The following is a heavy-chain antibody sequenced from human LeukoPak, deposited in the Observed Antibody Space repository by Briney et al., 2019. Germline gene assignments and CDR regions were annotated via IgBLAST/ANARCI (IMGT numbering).Heavy chain of an antibody. D-gene: IGHD3-10*01. CDR3: AKVITMVRGVIPINAFDI. CDR2: ISWNSGNI. V-gene: IGHV3-9*01. CDR1: GFTFDDYA. J-gene: IGHJ3*02. Sequence: GRSLRLSCAASGFTFDDYAMHWVRQAPGKGLEWVSGISWNSGNIGYADSVKGRFTISRDNAKNSLYLQMNSLRAEDTALYYCAKVITMVRGVIPINAFDIWGQGTMVTVSS.